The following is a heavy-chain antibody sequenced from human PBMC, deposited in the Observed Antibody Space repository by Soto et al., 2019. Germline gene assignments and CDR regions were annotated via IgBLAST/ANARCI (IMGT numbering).Heavy chain of an antibody. D-gene: IGHD6-13*01. J-gene: IGHJ6*02. CDR3: AKDRSSSLDAMDV. V-gene: IGHV3-33*06. Sequence: QVQLVESGGGVVQPGRSLRLSCAASGFASSHYGMHWVRQAPDKGLEWVAVIWYDGTDNYYADSVKGRFTISRDNSKNTLYLQVDSLRVDDTAVYYCAKDRSSSLDAMDVWGQGTTVTVSS. CDR2: IWYDGTDN. CDR1: GFASSHYG.